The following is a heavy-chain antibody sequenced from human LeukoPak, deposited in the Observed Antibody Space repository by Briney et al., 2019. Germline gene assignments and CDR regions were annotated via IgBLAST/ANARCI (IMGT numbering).Heavy chain of an antibody. D-gene: IGHD2-8*01. CDR3: ARGRILYSTPRLFDP. Sequence: ASVKVSCKASGYTFTSYDINWVRQDTGQGLEWMGWMNPNSGNTGYAQKFQGRVTMTRNTSISTAYMELSSLRSEDTAVYYCARGRILYSTPRLFDPWGQGTLVTVSS. CDR2: MNPNSGNT. CDR1: GYTFTSYD. V-gene: IGHV1-8*01. J-gene: IGHJ5*02.